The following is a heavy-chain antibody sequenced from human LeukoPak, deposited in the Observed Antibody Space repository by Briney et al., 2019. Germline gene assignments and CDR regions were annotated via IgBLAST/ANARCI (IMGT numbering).Heavy chain of an antibody. CDR3: ARAGSSGYTPHFGDY. V-gene: IGHV3-21*01. CDR1: GFTFSSYS. Sequence: GGSLRLSCAASGFTFSSYSMNWVRQAPGKGLEWVSSISSSSSYIYYADSVKGRFIISRDNAKNSLYLQMNSLRAEDTAVYYCARAGSSGYTPHFGDYWGQGTLVTVSS. D-gene: IGHD3-22*01. CDR2: ISSSSSYI. J-gene: IGHJ4*02.